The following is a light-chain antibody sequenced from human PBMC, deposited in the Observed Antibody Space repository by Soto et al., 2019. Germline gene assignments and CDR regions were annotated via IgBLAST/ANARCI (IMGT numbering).Light chain of an antibody. CDR3: QRYGISQFT. J-gene: IGKJ3*01. Sequence: EIVLPQYPGTLSLSPGKRATLSCRASQSVGSNYLAWYQQKPGQAPRLLIYGASSRATGIPDRFSGSGSGTDLTLTIIRLEPADFGVYYCQRYGISQFTFGPGTKVDIK. CDR2: GAS. CDR1: QSVGSNY. V-gene: IGKV3-20*01.